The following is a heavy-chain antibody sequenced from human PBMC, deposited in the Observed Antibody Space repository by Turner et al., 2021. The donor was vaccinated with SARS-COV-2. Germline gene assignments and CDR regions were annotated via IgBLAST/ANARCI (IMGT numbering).Heavy chain of an antibody. CDR3: ATANKFYDYMDV. CDR1: GFTFSTTW. V-gene: IGHV3-15*01. CDR2: IKSKIDGGTV. Sequence: EVQLVVSGGGLVEPGGSLRLYYAASGFTFSTTWMTWVRQAPGKGLEWVGRIKSKIDGGTVDYAAPVKGRFTISRDDSEDTLYMQMNSLKTEDTAVYYCATANKFYDYMDVWGEGATVAVSS. J-gene: IGHJ6*03.